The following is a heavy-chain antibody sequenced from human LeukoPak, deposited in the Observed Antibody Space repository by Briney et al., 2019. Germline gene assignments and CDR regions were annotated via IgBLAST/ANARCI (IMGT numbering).Heavy chain of an antibody. V-gene: IGHV4-38-2*02. CDR3: ARCIVATPLGWFDP. Sequence: SETLSLTCTVSGYSISSGYYWGWIRQPPGKGLEWIGRIYHSGSTYYNPSLKSRVTISVDTSKNQFSLKLSSVTAADTAVYYCARCIVATPLGWFDPWGQGTLVTVSS. D-gene: IGHD5-12*01. CDR1: GYSISSGYY. CDR2: IYHSGST. J-gene: IGHJ5*02.